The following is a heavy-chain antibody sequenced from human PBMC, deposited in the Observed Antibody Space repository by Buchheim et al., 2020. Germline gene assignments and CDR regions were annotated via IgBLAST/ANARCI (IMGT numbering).Heavy chain of an antibody. D-gene: IGHD1-14*01. V-gene: IGHV3-48*01. CDR1: GFTFSTYD. CDR3: ARNRYYGMDV. J-gene: IGHJ6*02. Sequence: EVQLVESGAGLVQPGGSLRLSCAASGFTFSTYDMSWVRQAPGKGLEWVSYISSGSTTIYYADSVKGRFTISRDNAKNSLYLQMNSLRAEDTAVYYCARNRYYGMDVWGQGTT. CDR2: ISSGSTTI.